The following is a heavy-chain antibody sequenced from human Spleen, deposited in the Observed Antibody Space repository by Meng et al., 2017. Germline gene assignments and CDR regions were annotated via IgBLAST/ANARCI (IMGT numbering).Heavy chain of an antibody. V-gene: IGHV4-39*01. D-gene: IGHD3-10*01. CDR3: ARRRGGSGRDC. CDR2: IYHSGST. J-gene: IGHJ4*02. Sequence: LRRRESGPGLVKPSETLSLTCTVSGGSISSSNYYWDWIRQPPGKGLEWIGAIYHSGSTSYNPSLQSRVTMFVDTSKNQFSLMLTSVTATDTAVYYCARRRGGSGRDCWGQGTLVTVSS. CDR1: GGSISSSNYY.